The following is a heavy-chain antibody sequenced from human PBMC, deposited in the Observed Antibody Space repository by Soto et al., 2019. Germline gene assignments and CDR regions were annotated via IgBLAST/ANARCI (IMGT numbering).Heavy chain of an antibody. D-gene: IGHD6-6*01. CDR2: IKSKTDGGTT. Sequence: GGSLRLYCAASGFTFSNPSMSWVRQAPWKGLEWVGRIKSKTDGGTTDYAAPVKGRFTISRDDSKNTLYLQMNSLKTEDTAVYYCAKGSEFSNSYTLDFDFWGQGALVTVSS. V-gene: IGHV3-15*01. CDR3: AKGSEFSNSYTLDFDF. J-gene: IGHJ4*02. CDR1: GFTFSNPS.